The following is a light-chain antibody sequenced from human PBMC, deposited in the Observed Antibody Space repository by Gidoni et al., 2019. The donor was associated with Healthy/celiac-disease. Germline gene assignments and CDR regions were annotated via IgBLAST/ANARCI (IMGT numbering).Light chain of an antibody. J-gene: IGLJ1*01. Sequence: QSVLTQPPSASGTPGQRVTISGSGSSSNIGSNTVNWYQQLPGTAPKLLIYSNNPRPSGVPDLFSGSKSATSASLAISVLQSEDESDYYCAALDDSLNALVFGTGTKVTVL. CDR1: SSNIGSNT. V-gene: IGLV1-44*01. CDR3: AALDDSLNALV. CDR2: SNN.